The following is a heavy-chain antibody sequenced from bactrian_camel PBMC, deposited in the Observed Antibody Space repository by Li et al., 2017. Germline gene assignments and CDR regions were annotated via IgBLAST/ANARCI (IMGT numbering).Heavy chain of an antibody. CDR1: GYGYISAC. J-gene: IGHJ4*01. D-gene: IGHD3*01. Sequence: HVQLVESGGGSVQAGGSLRLSCAASGYGYISACMGWYRQAPGQEREGVAAIDTGDGSTYYLNSVEGRFTISHDNAKSTLYLQMNSLKPEDTAMYYCAASPLCFSTQPPQRIYVWGQGTQVTVS. CDR3: AASPLCFSTQPPQRIYV. V-gene: IGHV3S54*01. CDR2: IDTGDGST.